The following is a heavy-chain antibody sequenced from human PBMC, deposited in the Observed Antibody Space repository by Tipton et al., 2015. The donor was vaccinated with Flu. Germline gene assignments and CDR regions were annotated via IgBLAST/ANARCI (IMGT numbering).Heavy chain of an antibody. V-gene: IGHV3-15*01. CDR2: IKSKTDGGAT. CDR1: GFTFSNAW. Sequence: SLRLSCAASGFTFSNAWMSWVRQAPGKGLEWVGRIKSKTDGGATDYAAPVKGRFTISRDDSKNTLYLQMNSLKTEDTAVYYCTTGSWRDSSGYYQPYYYYYGMDVWGQGTTVTVSS. D-gene: IGHD3-22*01. J-gene: IGHJ6*02. CDR3: TTGSWRDSSGYYQPYYYYYGMDV.